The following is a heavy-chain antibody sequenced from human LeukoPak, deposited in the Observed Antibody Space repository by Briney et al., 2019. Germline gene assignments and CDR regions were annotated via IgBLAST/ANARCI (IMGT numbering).Heavy chain of an antibody. J-gene: IGHJ6*02. CDR3: ARDRGVVAADYYYALDV. CDR2: IHYSGST. Sequence: SQTQSLTCTVSGGSISSGGYYWSWIRQHPGKGLEWIGYIHYSGSTSYNPSLKSRVTISADTSGNHFSLRLSSVTAADTAVYYCARDRGVVAADYYYALDVWGQGTTVTVSS. V-gene: IGHV4-31*03. CDR1: GGSISSGGYY. D-gene: IGHD2-15*01.